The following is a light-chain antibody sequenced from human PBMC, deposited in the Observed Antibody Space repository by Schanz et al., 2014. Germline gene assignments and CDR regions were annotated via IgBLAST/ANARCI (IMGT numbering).Light chain of an antibody. J-gene: IGLJ2*01. CDR1: SSDVGGYNY. V-gene: IGLV2-11*01. CDR2: DVS. CDR3: SSYTTSSTPYVV. Sequence: QSALTQPRSVSGSPGQSVTISCTGTSSDVGGYNYVSWYQQHPGKAPKLMIYDVSKRPSGVPDRFSGSKSGNTASLTISGLQAEDEADYYCSSYTTSSTPYVVFGGGTKLTVL.